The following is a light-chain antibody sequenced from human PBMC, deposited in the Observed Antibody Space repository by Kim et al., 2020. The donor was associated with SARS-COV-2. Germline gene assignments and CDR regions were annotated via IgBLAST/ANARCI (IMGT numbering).Light chain of an antibody. CDR2: DAS. CDR1: QGISSA. Sequence: AIQLTQSPSSLSASAGDRVTITCRASQGISSALAWYQQKPGKPPKLLIYDASTLDSGVPSTFSGSGSGTDFTLTVSSLQPGDFGTYYCQQSENFPPTFGQGTRLEIK. J-gene: IGKJ5*01. V-gene: IGKV1D-13*01. CDR3: QQSENFPPT.